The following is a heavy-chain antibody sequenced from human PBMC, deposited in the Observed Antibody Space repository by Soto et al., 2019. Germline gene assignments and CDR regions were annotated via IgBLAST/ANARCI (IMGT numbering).Heavy chain of an antibody. CDR1: GGSISSYY. D-gene: IGHD3-3*01. CDR2: IYYSGST. CDR3: ARIAWSGPSYYFDY. V-gene: IGHV4-59*01. Sequence: QVQLQESGPGLVKPSETLSLTCTVSGGSISSYYWSWIRQPPGKGLEWIGYIYYSGSTNYNPSLKSRVTISVDTSKNQFSLKLSSVTAADTAVYYCARIAWSGPSYYFDYWGQGTLVTVSS. J-gene: IGHJ4*02.